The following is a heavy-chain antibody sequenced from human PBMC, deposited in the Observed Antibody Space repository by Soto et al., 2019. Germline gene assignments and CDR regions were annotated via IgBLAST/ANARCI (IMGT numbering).Heavy chain of an antibody. CDR1: GGSFSGYY. D-gene: IGHD4-17*01. V-gene: IGHV4-34*01. CDR2: INHSGST. J-gene: IGHJ5*02. Sequence: SETLSLTCAVYGGSFSGYYWSWIRQPPGKGLEWIGEINHSGSTNYNPSLKSRVTISVDTSKNQFSLKLSSVTAADTAVYYCASLTTVTTTNWFEPWGQGTLVTVSS. CDR3: ASLTTVTTTNWFEP.